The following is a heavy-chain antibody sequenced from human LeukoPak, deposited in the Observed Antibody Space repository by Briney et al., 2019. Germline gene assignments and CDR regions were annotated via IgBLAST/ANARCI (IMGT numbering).Heavy chain of an antibody. J-gene: IGHJ2*01. CDR3: ASAGESPWYFDL. D-gene: IGHD3-10*01. Sequence: GRSLRLSCAASGFTFSSYGMHWVRQAPGKGLEWVAVIWYDGSNKYYADSVKGRFTISRDNSKSTLYLQMNSLRAEDTAVYYCASAGESPWYFDLWGRGTLVTVSS. CDR1: GFTFSSYG. V-gene: IGHV3-33*01. CDR2: IWYDGSNK.